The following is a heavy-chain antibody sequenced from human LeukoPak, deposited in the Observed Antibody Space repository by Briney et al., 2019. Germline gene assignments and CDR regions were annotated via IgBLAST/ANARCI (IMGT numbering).Heavy chain of an antibody. D-gene: IGHD1-26*01. CDR3: ARGILGLIPIDY. Sequence: GGSLRLSCAASGFVVSSNYVAWVRQAPGEGLEWVSFMYSDNNIYYADSVKGRFTISRDNSKNTFYLQMNSLRVEDTAIYYCARGILGLIPIDYWGQGTLVTVSS. J-gene: IGHJ4*02. CDR2: MYSDNNI. V-gene: IGHV3-53*01. CDR1: GFVVSSNY.